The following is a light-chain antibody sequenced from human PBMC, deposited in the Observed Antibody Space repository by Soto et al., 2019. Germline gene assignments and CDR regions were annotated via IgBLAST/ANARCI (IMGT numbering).Light chain of an antibody. CDR3: QSYDRSLSALSV. CDR2: GNS. V-gene: IGLV1-40*01. CDR1: NSNIGAGYD. J-gene: IGLJ1*01. Sequence: QSVLTQPPSVSGAPGQRVTISCTGSNSNIGAGYDVHWYQQLPGTAPKLLIYGNSNRPSGVPDRFSGSKSGTSASLAITGLQAEDEADYYCQSYDRSLSALSVLGTGTKVTVL.